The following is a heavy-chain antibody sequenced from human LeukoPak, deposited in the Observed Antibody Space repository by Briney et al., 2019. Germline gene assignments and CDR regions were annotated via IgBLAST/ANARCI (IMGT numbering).Heavy chain of an antibody. CDR1: GGSFSGYY. Sequence: SETLSLTCAVYGGSFSGYYWSWIRQPPGKGLEWIGEINHSGSTNYNPSLKSRVTISVDTSKNQFSLKLSSVTAADTAVYYCARLHYYDSSGYFDYWGQGTLVTVSS. CDR2: INHSGST. J-gene: IGHJ4*02. CDR3: ARLHYYDSSGYFDY. V-gene: IGHV4-34*01. D-gene: IGHD3-22*01.